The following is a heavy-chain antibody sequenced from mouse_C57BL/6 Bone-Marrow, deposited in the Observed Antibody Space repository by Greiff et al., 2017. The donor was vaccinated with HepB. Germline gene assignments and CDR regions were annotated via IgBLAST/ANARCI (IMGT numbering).Heavy chain of an antibody. D-gene: IGHD1-1*01. Sequence: EVQLVESGGGLVQPGGSLKLSCAASGFTFSDYYMYWVRQTPEKRLEWVAYISNGGGSTYYPDTVKGRFTISRDNAKNTLYLQMSRLKSEDTAMYYCARPFITTVVAPFAYWGQGTLVTVSA. CDR1: GFTFSDYY. CDR2: ISNGGGST. J-gene: IGHJ3*01. CDR3: ARPFITTVVAPFAY. V-gene: IGHV5-12*01.